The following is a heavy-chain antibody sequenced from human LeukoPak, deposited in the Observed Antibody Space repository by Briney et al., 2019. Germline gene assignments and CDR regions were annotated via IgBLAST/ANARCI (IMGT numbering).Heavy chain of an antibody. CDR2: IYTSGST. CDR3: AGNYYGSGSYYSEDRY. V-gene: IGHV4-59*10. D-gene: IGHD3-10*01. J-gene: IGHJ4*02. CDR1: GGSFSGYY. Sequence: SETLSLTCAVYGGSFSGYYWSWIRQPAGKGLEWIGRIYTSGSTNYNPSLKSRVTISVDTSKNQFSLKLSSVTAADTAMYYCAGNYYGSGSYYSEDRYWGQGTLVTVSS.